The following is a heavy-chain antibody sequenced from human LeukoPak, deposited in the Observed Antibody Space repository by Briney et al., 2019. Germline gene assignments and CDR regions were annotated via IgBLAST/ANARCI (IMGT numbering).Heavy chain of an antibody. CDR3: AKEEPYFDNMTGWDYYYYGMDV. D-gene: IGHD3-9*01. J-gene: IGHJ6*02. CDR1: GLTFRNFG. CDR2: ISGSGGST. V-gene: IGHV3-23*01. Sequence: GGSLRLSCAASGLTFRNFGMNWVRQAPGKGLEWVSAISGSGGSTYYADSVKGRFTISRDNSKNTVYLDLNSLRAEDTALYYCAKEEPYFDNMTGWDYYYYGMDVWGQGTPVTVSS.